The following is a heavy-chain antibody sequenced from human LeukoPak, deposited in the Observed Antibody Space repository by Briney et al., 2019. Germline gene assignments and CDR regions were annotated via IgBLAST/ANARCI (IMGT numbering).Heavy chain of an antibody. Sequence: SETLSLTCTVSGGSISSYYWSWIRQPAGKGLEWIGYIYYSGSTYYNPSLKSRVTISVDTSKNQFSLKLSSVTAADTAVYYCASGADYYNSSGLDYWGQGTLVTVSS. J-gene: IGHJ4*02. D-gene: IGHD3-22*01. CDR1: GGSISSYY. V-gene: IGHV4-59*06. CDR3: ASGADYYNSSGLDY. CDR2: IYYSGST.